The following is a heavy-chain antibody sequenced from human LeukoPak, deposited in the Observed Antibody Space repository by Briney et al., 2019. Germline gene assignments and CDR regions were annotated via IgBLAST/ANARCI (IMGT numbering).Heavy chain of an antibody. Sequence: GSLRLSCVASGFSLSTYWMHWVRQPPGKGLVWVSRIDSDGTTRNYADPVKGRFTISRDNAKNTLYLQMNSLRPEDTAVYYCAHGDHSSFDGWGQGILVTVSS. J-gene: IGHJ4*02. D-gene: IGHD3-10*01. CDR3: AHGDHSSFDG. CDR1: GFSLSTYW. V-gene: IGHV3-74*01. CDR2: IDSDGTTR.